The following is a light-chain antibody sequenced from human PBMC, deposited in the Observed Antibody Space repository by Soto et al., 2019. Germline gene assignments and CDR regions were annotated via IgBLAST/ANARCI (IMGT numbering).Light chain of an antibody. V-gene: IGKV1-5*03. Sequence: DIQMTQSPSTLSASVGDRVTFTCRASQSISNWLAWYQQKPGKAPKLLIYKASTLESGVPSRFSGSGSGTEFTLTINSLQPDDFAIYYCQQYDNYCTFGQGTKLEIK. CDR1: QSISNW. CDR2: KAS. J-gene: IGKJ2*02. CDR3: QQYDNYCT.